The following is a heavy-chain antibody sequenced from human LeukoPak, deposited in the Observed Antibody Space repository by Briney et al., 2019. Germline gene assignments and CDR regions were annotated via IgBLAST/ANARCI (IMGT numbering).Heavy chain of an antibody. CDR3: ARDAYDILTGYYLED. J-gene: IGHJ4*02. CDR2: IYYSGST. CDR1: GGSISSYY. Sequence: SETLSLTCTVSGGSISSYYWSWIRQPPGKGLEWIGYIYYSGSTNYNPSLKSRVTISVYTSKNQFSLKLSSVTAADTVVYYWARDAYDILTGYYLEDWGQGTLVTVSS. D-gene: IGHD3-9*01. V-gene: IGHV4-59*01.